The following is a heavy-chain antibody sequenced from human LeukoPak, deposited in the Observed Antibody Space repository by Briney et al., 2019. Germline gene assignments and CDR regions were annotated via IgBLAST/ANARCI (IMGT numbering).Heavy chain of an antibody. J-gene: IGHJ4*02. D-gene: IGHD3-10*01. Sequence: ASVKVSCKASGYTFTGYYMHWVRQAPGQGLEWMGWINPNSGGTNYAQKFQGRVTMTRDTSISTAYMELSRLRSDDTAVYYCAREHYYGSGSYYNEHDYWGQGTLVTVSS. CDR2: INPNSGGT. CDR1: GYTFTGYY. CDR3: AREHYYGSGSYYNEHDY. V-gene: IGHV1-2*02.